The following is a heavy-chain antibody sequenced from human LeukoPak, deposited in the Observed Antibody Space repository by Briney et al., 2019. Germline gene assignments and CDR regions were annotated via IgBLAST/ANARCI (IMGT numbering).Heavy chain of an antibody. CDR3: ARDFDSPMAFDI. J-gene: IGHJ3*02. CDR1: GGSISSDNYY. V-gene: IGHV4-61*02. Sequence: SETLSLTCTVSGGSISSDNYYWSWIRQPAGKGLEWIGRIYASGSTNYNPSLKSRITLSVDTSKNQFSLKLSSVTAADTAMYYCARDFDSPMAFDIWGQGTMVTVSS. CDR2: IYASGST. D-gene: IGHD3-9*01.